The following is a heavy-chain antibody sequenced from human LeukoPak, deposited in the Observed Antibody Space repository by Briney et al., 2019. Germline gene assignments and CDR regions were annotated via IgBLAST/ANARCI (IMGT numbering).Heavy chain of an antibody. J-gene: IGHJ4*02. CDR1: GLTVSINY. CDR2: IYSGGST. Sequence: PGGSLRLSCAVPGLTVSINYMSWVRQAPGKGLEWVSAIYSGGSTFYADSVKGRFTISRDNSKNTLYLQMNSLRAEDTAVYYCARDPYNSGSSYFDYWGQGTLVTVSS. CDR3: ARDPYNSGSSYFDY. V-gene: IGHV3-53*01. D-gene: IGHD3-10*01.